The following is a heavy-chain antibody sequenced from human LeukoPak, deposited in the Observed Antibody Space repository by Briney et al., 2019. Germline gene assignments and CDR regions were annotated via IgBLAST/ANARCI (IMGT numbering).Heavy chain of an antibody. D-gene: IGHD1-26*01. CDR2: IKQDGSTK. CDR1: GFTFTRSA. V-gene: IGHV3-7*01. CDR3: TRDTIGSLDY. Sequence: PGGSLRLSCVASGFTFTRSAMHWVRQAPGKGLEWVANIKQDGSTKHYADSLKGRFTISRDNPKNSLFLQMNNLRADDTAIYYCTRDTIGSLDYWGQGILVTVAS. J-gene: IGHJ4*02.